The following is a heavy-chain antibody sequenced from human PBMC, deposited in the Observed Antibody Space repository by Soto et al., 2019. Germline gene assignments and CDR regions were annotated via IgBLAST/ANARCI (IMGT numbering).Heavy chain of an antibody. J-gene: IGHJ4*02. CDR2: ISSSGSTI. CDR1: GFTFSDYY. CDR3: ARGPNYDFWSGDPYYFDY. V-gene: IGHV3-11*01. Sequence: GGSLRLSCAASGFTFSDYYMSWIRQAPGKGLEWVSYISSSGSTIYYADSVKGRFTTSRDNAKNSLYLQMNSLRAEDTAVYYCARGPNYDFWSGDPYYFDYWGQGTLVTVSS. D-gene: IGHD3-3*01.